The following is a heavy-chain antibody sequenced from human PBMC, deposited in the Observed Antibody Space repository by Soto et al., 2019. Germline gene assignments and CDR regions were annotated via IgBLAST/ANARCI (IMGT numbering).Heavy chain of an antibody. CDR3: ARRYGGTHDY. Sequence: SETLSLTCTVSGGSISSYYWSWFRQPPGKGLEWIGYIYYSGSTNYNPSLKSRVTISVDTSKNQFSLKLSSVTAADTAVYYCARRYGGTHDYWGQGTLVTISS. J-gene: IGHJ4*02. CDR2: IYYSGST. CDR1: GGSISSYY. V-gene: IGHV4-59*08. D-gene: IGHD4-17*01.